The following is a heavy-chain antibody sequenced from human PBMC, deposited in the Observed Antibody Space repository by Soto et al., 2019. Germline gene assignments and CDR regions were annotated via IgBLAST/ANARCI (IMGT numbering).Heavy chain of an antibody. J-gene: IGHJ3*02. D-gene: IGHD3-22*01. CDR1: GGSISGYY. Sequence: SETLSLTCTVSGGSISGYYWSWIRQSPEKGLEWIACIFYNGNTYHNPALKSRVAISVDTSKNQFSLRLSSVTAADTAVYYCARDGYDSSGSDAFDIWGQGTMVTVS. CDR3: ARDGYDSSGSDAFDI. CDR2: IFYNGNT. V-gene: IGHV4-59*01.